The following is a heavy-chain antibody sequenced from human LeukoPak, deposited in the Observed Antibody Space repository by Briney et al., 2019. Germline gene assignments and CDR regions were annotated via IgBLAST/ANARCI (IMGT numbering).Heavy chain of an antibody. CDR2: IGGSGGST. Sequence: GGSLRLSCVVSGFTFSSHAMNWVRQAPGKGLEWVSFIGGSGGSTYYADSVKGRFTISRDNSKNTLYLQMNSLRAEDTAVYYCAKDYSSSWSSNYYYYYYMDVWGKGTTVTVSS. CDR3: AKDYSSSWSSNYYYYYYMDV. J-gene: IGHJ6*03. V-gene: IGHV3-23*01. CDR1: GFTFSSHA. D-gene: IGHD6-13*01.